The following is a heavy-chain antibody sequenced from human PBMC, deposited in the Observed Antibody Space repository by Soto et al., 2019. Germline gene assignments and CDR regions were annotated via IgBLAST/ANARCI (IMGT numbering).Heavy chain of an antibody. CDR1: GGTFSSYA. V-gene: IGHV1-69*13. J-gene: IGHJ5*02. CDR3: ARSNFFLPAAIAWFDP. CDR2: IIPIFGTA. Sequence: GASVKVSCKASGGTFSSYAISWVRQAPGQGLEWMGGIIPIFGTANYAQKFQGRVTITADESTSTAYMELSSLRSEDTAVYYCARSNFFLPAAIAWFDPWGQGTLVTVSS. D-gene: IGHD2-2*01.